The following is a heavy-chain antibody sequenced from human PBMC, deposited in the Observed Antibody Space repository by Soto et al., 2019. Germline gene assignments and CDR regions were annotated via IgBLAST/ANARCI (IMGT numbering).Heavy chain of an antibody. J-gene: IGHJ6*02. V-gene: IGHV3-15*07. CDR3: TTDPRYCSGGSCSENTYYYYGMDV. CDR1: GFTFSNAW. Sequence: EVQLVESGGGLVKPGGSLRLSCAASGFTFSNAWMNWVRQAPGKGLEWFGRIKSKTDGGTTDYAAPVKGRFTISRDDSKNTLYLQMNSLKTEYTAVYYCTTDPRYCSGGSCSENTYYYYGMDVWGQGTTVTVSS. D-gene: IGHD2-15*01. CDR2: IKSKTDGGTT.